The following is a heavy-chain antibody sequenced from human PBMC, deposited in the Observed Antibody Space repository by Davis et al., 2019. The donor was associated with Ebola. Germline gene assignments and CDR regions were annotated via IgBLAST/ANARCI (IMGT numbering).Heavy chain of an antibody. Sequence: GESLKISCAASGFTFSSYGMHWVRQAPGKGLEWVAVISYDGSNKYYADSVKGRFTISRDNSKNTLYLQMNSLRAEDTAVYYCAKVHISSSWYEDPYGMDVWGKGTTVTVSS. J-gene: IGHJ6*04. CDR2: ISYDGSNK. V-gene: IGHV3-30*18. CDR1: GFTFSSYG. D-gene: IGHD6-13*01. CDR3: AKVHISSSWYEDPYGMDV.